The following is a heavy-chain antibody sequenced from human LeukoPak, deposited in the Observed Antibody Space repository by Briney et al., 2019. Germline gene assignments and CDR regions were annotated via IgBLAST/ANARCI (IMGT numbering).Heavy chain of an antibody. V-gene: IGHV3-7*03. CDR1: GFTFSSYW. CDR3: ARVNLGYYGSGSYISFDY. CDR2: IKQDGSEK. Sequence: PGGSLRLSCAASGFTFSSYWMSWVRQALGKGLEWVANIKQDGSEKYYVDSVKGRFTISRDNAKNSLYLQMNSLRAEDTAVYYCARVNLGYYGSGSYISFDYWGQGTLVTVSS. J-gene: IGHJ4*02. D-gene: IGHD3-10*01.